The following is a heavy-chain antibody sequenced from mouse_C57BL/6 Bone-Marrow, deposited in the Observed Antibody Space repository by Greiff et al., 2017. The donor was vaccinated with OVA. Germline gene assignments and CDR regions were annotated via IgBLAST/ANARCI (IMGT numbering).Heavy chain of an antibody. Sequence: VQLQQPGAELVKPGASVKLSCKASGYTFTSYWMHWVKQSNGKSLEWIGVINPNYGTTSYNQKFKGKATLTVDQSSSTAYMQLNSLTSEDSAVYYCARSPDYGSSYLFDYWGQGTTLTVSS. CDR1: GYTFTSYW. CDR2: INPNYGTT. J-gene: IGHJ2*01. V-gene: IGHV1-39*01. D-gene: IGHD1-1*01. CDR3: ARSPDYGSSYLFDY.